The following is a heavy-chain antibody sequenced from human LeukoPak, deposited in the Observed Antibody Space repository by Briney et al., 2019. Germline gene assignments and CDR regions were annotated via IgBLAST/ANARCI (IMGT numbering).Heavy chain of an antibody. D-gene: IGHD3-10*01. Sequence: SETLSLTCTVSGGSISSYYWSWIRQPPGKGLEWIGYIYYSGSTNYNPSLKSRVTISVDTSKSQFSLKLSSVTAADTAVYYCARDGVRLGAFDIWGQGTMVTVSS. CDR1: GGSISSYY. CDR2: IYYSGST. J-gene: IGHJ3*02. V-gene: IGHV4-59*01. CDR3: ARDGVRLGAFDI.